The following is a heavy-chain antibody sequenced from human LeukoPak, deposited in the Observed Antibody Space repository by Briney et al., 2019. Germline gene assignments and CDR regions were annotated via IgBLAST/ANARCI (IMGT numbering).Heavy chain of an antibody. CDR2: IYPGDSDT. J-gene: IGHJ4*02. CDR1: GYSFTNYW. V-gene: IGHV5-51*01. CDR3: ARDYCIGGNCYHFDY. D-gene: IGHD2-15*01. Sequence: GESLKISCKGSGYSFTNYWIGWVRQMPGKGLEWMGMIYPGDSDTRYSPSFQGQVTFSADKSISTAYLQWSSLKASDTAMYYCARDYCIGGNCYHFDYWGQGTLVTVSS.